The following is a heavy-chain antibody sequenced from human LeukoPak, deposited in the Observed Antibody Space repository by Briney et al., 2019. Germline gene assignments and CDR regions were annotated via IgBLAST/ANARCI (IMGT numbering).Heavy chain of an antibody. J-gene: IGHJ4*02. V-gene: IGHV3-74*01. CDR2: INSDGSGT. CDR3: AKSGWSDFIAAAGTGGGWNY. CDR1: GFAFSNYW. D-gene: IGHD6-13*01. Sequence: PGGSLRLSCAASGFAFSNYWMHWVRQAPGKGLVWVSRINSDGSGTSYADSVKGRFTISRDNAKNTLYLQMNSLRAEDTAVYYCAKSGWSDFIAAAGTGGGWNYWGQGTLVTVSS.